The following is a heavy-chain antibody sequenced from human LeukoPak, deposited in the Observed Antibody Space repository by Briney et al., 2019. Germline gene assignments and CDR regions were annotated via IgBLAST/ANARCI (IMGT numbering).Heavy chain of an antibody. J-gene: IGHJ6*03. CDR2: IYYSGST. CDR1: GGYISSYS. CDR3: ARDRVGQQLVGRNYYYYYMDV. V-gene: IGHV4-59*01. Sequence: SETLSLTCTVSGGYISSYSWSWIRQPPGKGLEWIGYIYYSGSTNYNPSLKSRVTISVDTSKNQFSLKLRSVTAADTAVYYCARDRVGQQLVGRNYYYYYMDVWGKGTTVTVSS. D-gene: IGHD6-13*01.